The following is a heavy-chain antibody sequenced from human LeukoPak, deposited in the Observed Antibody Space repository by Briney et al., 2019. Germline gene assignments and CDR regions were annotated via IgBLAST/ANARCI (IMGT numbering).Heavy chain of an antibody. D-gene: IGHD5-12*01. V-gene: IGHV4-34*01. CDR1: GGSFSGYY. CDR2: INHSGST. J-gene: IGHJ5*02. Sequence: PSETLSLTCAVYGGSFSGYYWSWIRQPPGKGLEWLGEINHSGSTNYNPSLKSRVTISVDTSKNQFSLKLSSVTAADTAVYYCARWVGYSGYDPANWFDPWGQGTLVTVSS. CDR3: ARWVGYSGYDPANWFDP.